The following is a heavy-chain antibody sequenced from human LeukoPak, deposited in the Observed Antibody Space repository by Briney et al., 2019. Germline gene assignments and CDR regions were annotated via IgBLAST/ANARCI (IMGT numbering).Heavy chain of an antibody. CDR2: ITGSGGRT. Sequence: PGGSLRLSCAASGFTFSYYAMTWVRQAPGKGLEYVSTITGSGGRTYYADSVKGRFIISRDNSNNTLALQMNSLRAEDTAVYYCAKQGVRGVLIVASSGGMDVWGQGTTVTVSS. CDR1: GFTFSYYA. V-gene: IGHV3-23*01. D-gene: IGHD3-10*01. CDR3: AKQGVRGVLIVASSGGMDV. J-gene: IGHJ6*02.